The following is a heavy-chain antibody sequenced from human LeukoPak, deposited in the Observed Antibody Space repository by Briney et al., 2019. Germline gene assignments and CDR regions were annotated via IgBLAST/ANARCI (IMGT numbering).Heavy chain of an antibody. V-gene: IGHV3-66*01. D-gene: IGHD1-14*01. CDR3: ARYRNYDRKGFDP. Sequence: GGSLRLSCAASGFTVSSNYMSWVRQAPGKRLEWVSVIYSGGSTYYADSVKGRFTISRDNSKNTLYLQMNSLRAEDTAVYYCARYRNYDRKGFDPWGQGTLVTVSS. CDR1: GFTVSSNY. J-gene: IGHJ5*02. CDR2: IYSGGST.